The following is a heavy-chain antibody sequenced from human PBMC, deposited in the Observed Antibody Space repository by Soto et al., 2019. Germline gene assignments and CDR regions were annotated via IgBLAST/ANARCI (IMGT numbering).Heavy chain of an antibody. CDR3: ARDIADVHLWDAFDV. J-gene: IGHJ3*01. V-gene: IGHV1-69*13. Sequence: RASVKVSCKAPGDTFNSYGISWVRQAPGQGLEWMGGIVPMFGTTNLALKFEDRVTITADGLTTTVYMEIRGLTSEDTAPYYCARDIADVHLWDAFDVWGQGTRVTVSS. CDR1: GDTFNSYG. CDR2: IVPMFGTT. D-gene: IGHD6-13*01.